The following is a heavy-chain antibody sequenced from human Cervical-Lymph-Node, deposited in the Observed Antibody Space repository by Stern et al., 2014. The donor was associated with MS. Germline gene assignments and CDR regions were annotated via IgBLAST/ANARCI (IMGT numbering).Heavy chain of an antibody. V-gene: IGHV4-4*02. CDR2: IYPRGST. CDR3: ARDYDGS. D-gene: IGHD3-16*01. Sequence: QLQLQESGPGLVKPSGTLSLTCAVSGGSLISSNWWSWVRPPPGKGLEWIGDIYPRGSTNYNPSPKSRLTISLDKSKNQFSLKLTSVTAADTAMYYCARDYDGSWGQGTLVTVSS. J-gene: IGHJ5*02. CDR1: GGSLISSNW.